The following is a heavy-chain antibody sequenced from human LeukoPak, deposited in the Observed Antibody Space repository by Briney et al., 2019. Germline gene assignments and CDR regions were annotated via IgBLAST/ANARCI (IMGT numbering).Heavy chain of an antibody. J-gene: IGHJ6*03. CDR2: MNPNSGNT. CDR1: GYTFTSYD. V-gene: IGHV1-8*01. Sequence: ASVKVSCKASGYTFTSYDINWVRQATGQGLEWMGWMNPNSGNTGYAQKFQGRVTMTRNTSISTAYMELSSLRSEDTAVYYCAKGSDLTPYYYYYMDVWGKGTTVTVSS. CDR3: AKGSDLTPYYYYYMDV.